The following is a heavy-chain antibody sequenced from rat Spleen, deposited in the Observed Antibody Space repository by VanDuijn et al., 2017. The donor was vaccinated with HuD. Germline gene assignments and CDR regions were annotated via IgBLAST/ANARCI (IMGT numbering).Heavy chain of an antibody. J-gene: IGHJ2*01. CDR2: ITNTGGST. V-gene: IGHV5-31*01. D-gene: IGHD5-1*01. CDR1: GFTFSDYN. CDR3: TRANWNY. Sequence: EVQLVESGGGLVQPGRSLKLSCAASGFTFSDYNMAWIRQAPGKGLEWVASITNTGGSTYYPDSVKGRFTISRDNAKSTLYLQMNSLRSEDTATYYCTRANWNYWGQGVMVTVSS.